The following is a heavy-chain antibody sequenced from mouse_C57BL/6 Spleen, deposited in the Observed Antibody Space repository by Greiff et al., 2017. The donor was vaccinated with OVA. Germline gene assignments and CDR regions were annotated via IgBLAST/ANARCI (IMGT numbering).Heavy chain of an antibody. J-gene: IGHJ4*01. CDR3: AREDYRGAMDY. D-gene: IGHD2-12*01. CDR1: GYTFTDYY. Sequence: QVHVKQSGAELVRPGASVKLSCKASGYTFTDYYINWVKQRPGQGLEWIARIYPGSGNTYYNEKFKGKATLTAEKSSSTAYMQLSSLTSEDSAVYFCAREDYRGAMDYWGQGTSVTVSS. CDR2: IYPGSGNT. V-gene: IGHV1-76*01.